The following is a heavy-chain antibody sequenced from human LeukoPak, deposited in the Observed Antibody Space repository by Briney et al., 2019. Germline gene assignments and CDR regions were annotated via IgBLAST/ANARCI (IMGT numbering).Heavy chain of an antibody. CDR2: IYYRGNT. V-gene: IGHV4-39*01. Sequence: PSETLSLTCSVSGGSLSGTSYSWGWLRQPPGKGLEWIGSIYYRGNTYYNPSLKSRVSISVDTSKSQFSLKLSSVTAADTAVYYCARLFNFDRYFHYWGQGTLVTVSS. J-gene: IGHJ4*02. D-gene: IGHD1-20*01. CDR1: GGSLSGTSYS. CDR3: ARLFNFDRYFHY.